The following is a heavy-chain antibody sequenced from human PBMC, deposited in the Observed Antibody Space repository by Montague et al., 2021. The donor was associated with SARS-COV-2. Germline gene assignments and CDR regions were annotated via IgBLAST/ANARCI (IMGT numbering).Heavy chain of an antibody. CDR1: GYFIGTGYY. CDR3: ARGRVTRAGFDY. CDR2: NYLHGN. V-gene: IGHV4-38-2*02. D-gene: IGHD2-21*02. J-gene: IGHJ4*02. Sequence: SETLSLTCSVSGYFIGTGYYWGWIRQSPGKGLEWIGSNYLHGNAYNPSLNSRVTISLDTSNNQFSLRLTSVTTSDTAVYYCARGRVTRAGFDYWGQGIRVIVSS.